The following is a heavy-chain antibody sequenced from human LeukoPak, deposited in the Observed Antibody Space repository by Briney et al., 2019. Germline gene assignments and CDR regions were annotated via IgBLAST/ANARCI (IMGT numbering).Heavy chain of an antibody. CDR1: GYTFTSYG. CDR3: ARDFDYGGNTPFFDY. D-gene: IGHD4-23*01. V-gene: IGHV1-18*01. Sequence: ASVKVSCKASGYTFTSYGISWVRQAPGQGLEWMGWISAYNGNTNYAQKLEGRVTMTTDTSTSTAYMELRSLRSDDTAVYYCARDFDYGGNTPFFDYGGQGTLVTVSS. CDR2: ISAYNGNT. J-gene: IGHJ4*02.